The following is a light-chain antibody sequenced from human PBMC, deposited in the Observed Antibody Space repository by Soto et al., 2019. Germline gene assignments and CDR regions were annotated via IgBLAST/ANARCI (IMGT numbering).Light chain of an antibody. J-gene: IGKJ1*01. V-gene: IGKV3-20*01. CDR3: QQYGSSPTT. Sequence: EIVLTQSPGTLSLSPGERATLSCRASQSVSSSYLAWYQQKPGQAPRLLIYGASSRATGIPDGFSGSGSGTHFTLTISKLEPEDFAVYYFQQYGSSPTTFGQGTKVEIK. CDR1: QSVSSSY. CDR2: GAS.